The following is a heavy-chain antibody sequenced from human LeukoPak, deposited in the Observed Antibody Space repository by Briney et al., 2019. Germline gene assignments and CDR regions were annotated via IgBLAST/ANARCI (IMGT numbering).Heavy chain of an antibody. D-gene: IGHD3-10*02. CDR3: AELGITMIGGV. V-gene: IGHV3-21*01. CDR2: ISSSSYI. J-gene: IGHJ6*04. Sequence: PGGSLRLSCAASGFTFSSYSMNWVRQAPGKGLEWVSSISSSSYIYYADSVKGRFTNSRDNAKNSLYLQVNSLRAEDTAVYYCAELGITMIGGVWGKGTTVTISS. CDR1: GFTFSSYS.